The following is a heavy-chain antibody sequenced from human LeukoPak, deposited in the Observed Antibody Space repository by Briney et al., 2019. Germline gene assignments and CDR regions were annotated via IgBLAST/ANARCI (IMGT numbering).Heavy chain of an antibody. J-gene: IGHJ4*02. V-gene: IGHV1-18*01. CDR1: GYTFTSYG. Sequence: ASVKVSCKASGYTFTSYGLSWVRQAPGQGLEWMGWISAYNGNTNYAQKPQGRVTMTTDTSTSTAYMELRSLRSDDTAIYYCARASSGSSSWSDFDYWGQGTLVTVSS. CDR2: ISAYNGNT. D-gene: IGHD6-13*01. CDR3: ARASSGSSSWSDFDY.